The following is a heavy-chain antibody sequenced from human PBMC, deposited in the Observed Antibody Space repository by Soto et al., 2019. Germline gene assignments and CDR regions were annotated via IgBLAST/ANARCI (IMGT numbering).Heavy chain of an antibody. J-gene: IGHJ4*02. CDR1: GDTFNSYV. Sequence: QVQLVQSGPEVKKPGSSVKVSCKASGDTFNSYVITWVRQAPGQGLEWLGGIITAFGTTSYAQNFQDRLTITAAEAATTDHMALSRLPSYDMAMYLGTRSYGYTFGGRLDNGGQGTLVTVSS. CDR3: TRSYGYTFGGRLDN. CDR2: IITAFGTT. D-gene: IGHD5-18*01. V-gene: IGHV1-69*01.